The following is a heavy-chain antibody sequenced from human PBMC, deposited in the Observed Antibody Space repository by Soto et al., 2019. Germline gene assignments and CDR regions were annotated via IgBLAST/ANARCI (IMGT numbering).Heavy chain of an antibody. J-gene: IGHJ5*02. D-gene: IGHD2-21*01. Sequence: ASETLSLTCSVSGAALNSGNYYWSWIRQVPGKGLEWIGHIYVTGAVDYNPSLRDRITISQDTSERQFSLNLRLVTAADTAVYYCTRLRIATNNYKWFDPWGQGTLVTVSS. CDR2: IYVTGAV. CDR1: GAALNSGNYY. CDR3: TRLRIATNNYKWFDP. V-gene: IGHV4-31*03.